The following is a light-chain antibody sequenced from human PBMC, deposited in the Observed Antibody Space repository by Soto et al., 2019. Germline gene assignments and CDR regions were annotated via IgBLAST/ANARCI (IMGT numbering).Light chain of an antibody. CDR3: QQSYIIPWT. CDR2: DAS. CDR1: QSISNY. Sequence: DIQMTQSPSSLSASVGDRVTVTCRASQSISNYLNWYQQKPGKAPKVLIYDASSLQSGVPSRFSGSGSGRDFTLTISSLQPEDFATYYCQQSYIIPWTFGQGTRVEIK. J-gene: IGKJ1*01. V-gene: IGKV1-39*01.